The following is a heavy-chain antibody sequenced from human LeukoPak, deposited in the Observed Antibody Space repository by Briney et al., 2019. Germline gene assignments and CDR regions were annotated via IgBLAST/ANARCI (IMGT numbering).Heavy chain of an antibody. CDR1: GGSISSSGYY. D-gene: IGHD4-23*01. J-gene: IGHJ4*02. Sequence: PSETLSLTCTVSGGSISSSGYYWGWIRQPPGKGLEWIGSIYYSGSTYYNPSLKSRVTISVDTSKNQFSLKLSSVTAADTAVYYCARLWSTVVTPYIGYWGQGMLVTVSS. CDR2: IYYSGST. CDR3: ARLWSTVVTPYIGY. V-gene: IGHV4-39*01.